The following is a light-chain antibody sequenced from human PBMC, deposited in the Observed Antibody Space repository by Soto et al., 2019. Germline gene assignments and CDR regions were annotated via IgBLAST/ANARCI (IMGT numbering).Light chain of an antibody. J-gene: IGLJ3*02. CDR2: LNSDGSH. Sequence: QSVLTQSPSASASQGASVKLTCTLSSGHSSYAIAWHQQQPEKGPRYLMKLNSDGSHSKGDGIPDRFSGSSSGAERYLTISSLQSEDEADYYCQTWGTGLLVFGGGTKLTVL. CDR1: SGHSSYA. V-gene: IGLV4-69*01. CDR3: QTWGTGLLV.